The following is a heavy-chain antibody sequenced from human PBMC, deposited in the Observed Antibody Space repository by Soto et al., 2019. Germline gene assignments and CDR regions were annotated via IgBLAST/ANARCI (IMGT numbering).Heavy chain of an antibody. CDR3: ATVDRSVALVGWFDP. Sequence: QVHLEQSGAEVKKPGSSVKVSCKFSGGTFSSYVIIWVRQAPGQGLEWMGGIIPVSGTANYAQKFHGRVTISADAATNTAYMELSSVRFDDTAVYYCATVDRSVALVGWFDPWGKGTLVNVAS. CDR2: IIPVSGTA. J-gene: IGHJ5*02. CDR1: GGTFSSYV. V-gene: IGHV1-69*01. D-gene: IGHD2-8*02.